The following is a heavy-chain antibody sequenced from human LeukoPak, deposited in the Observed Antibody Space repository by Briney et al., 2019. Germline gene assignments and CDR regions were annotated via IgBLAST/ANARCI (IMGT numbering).Heavy chain of an antibody. CDR1: GVTFSNDC. CDR3: AKDNPLPL. V-gene: IGHV3-7*04. Sequence: GGSLRLSCEASGVTFSNDCMTWVRQAPGKGLEWVANIKQDGTKTYYVDSVKGRFTISRDNAKNSVYLQMNSLRAEDTAVYFCAKDNPLPLWGQGTLVSVSP. D-gene: IGHD1-14*01. J-gene: IGHJ4*02. CDR2: IKQDGTKT.